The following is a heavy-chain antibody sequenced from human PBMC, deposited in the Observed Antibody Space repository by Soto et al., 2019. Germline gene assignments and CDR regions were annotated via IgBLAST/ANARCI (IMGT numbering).Heavy chain of an antibody. CDR3: ARDYGDFGAFDI. CDR1: GGSISSYY. D-gene: IGHD4-17*01. CDR2: IYYSGST. J-gene: IGHJ3*02. V-gene: IGHV4-59*01. Sequence: PSETLSLTCTVSGGSISSYYWSWIRQPPGKGLEWIGYIYYSGSTNYNPSLKSRVTISVDTSKNQFSLKLSSVTAADTAVYYCARDYGDFGAFDICGQGTMVTVSS.